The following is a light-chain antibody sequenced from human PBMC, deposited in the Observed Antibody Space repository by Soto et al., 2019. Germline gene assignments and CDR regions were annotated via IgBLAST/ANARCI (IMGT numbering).Light chain of an antibody. CDR1: SSDVGGYNY. J-gene: IGLJ1*01. Sequence: QSALTQPASVSGSPGQSITISCTGTSSDVGGYNYVSWYQQHPGKAPILMIYDVSNRPSGVSNRFSGSKSGNTASLTISGLQAEDEADYYCSSYTSSSTLVFGPGTKLTVL. CDR3: SSYTSSSTLV. CDR2: DVS. V-gene: IGLV2-14*01.